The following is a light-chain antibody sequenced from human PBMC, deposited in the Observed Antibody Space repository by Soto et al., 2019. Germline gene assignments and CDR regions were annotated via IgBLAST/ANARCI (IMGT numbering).Light chain of an antibody. CDR2: WAS. CDR1: QSVLYSSNNENY. V-gene: IGKV4-1*01. J-gene: IGKJ1*01. CDR3: QQYYTTPGT. Sequence: DIVMTQSPDSLAVSLGERATINCKSSQSVLYSSNNENYLAWYQQKPGQPPKLLIYWASTRESGVPDRFSGSGSGTDFTLTISSLQAEDVAVYYCQQYYTTPGTFGQGTKVEIQ.